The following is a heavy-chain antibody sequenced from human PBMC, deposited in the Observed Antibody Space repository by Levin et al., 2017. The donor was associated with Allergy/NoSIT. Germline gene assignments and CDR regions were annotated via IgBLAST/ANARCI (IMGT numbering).Heavy chain of an antibody. D-gene: IGHD5-12*01. CDR2: IIPIFGTA. Sequence: ASVKVSCKASGGTFSSYAISWVRQAPGQGLEWMGGIIPIFGTANYAQKFQGRVTITADKSTSTAYMELSSLRSEDTAVYYCARKVVATKGPTDPFFDYWGQGTLVTVSS. CDR3: ARKVVATKGPTDPFFDY. J-gene: IGHJ4*02. V-gene: IGHV1-69*06. CDR1: GGTFSSYA.